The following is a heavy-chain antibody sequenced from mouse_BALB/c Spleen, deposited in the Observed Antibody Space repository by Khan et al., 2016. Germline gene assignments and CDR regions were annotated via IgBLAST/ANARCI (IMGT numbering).Heavy chain of an antibody. Sequence: QIQLVQSGPELKKSGETVKISCKASGYTFTNYGMNWVKQAPGKGLKWMGWINTYTGEPTYADDFKGRFAFSLETSASTAYLQIDNLKNEATATYVCGAYYRDAMDYWGQGTSVTVSA. D-gene: IGHD2-14*01. CDR3: GAYYRDAMDY. V-gene: IGHV9-3-1*01. CDR2: INTYTGEP. CDR1: GYTFTNYG. J-gene: IGHJ4*01.